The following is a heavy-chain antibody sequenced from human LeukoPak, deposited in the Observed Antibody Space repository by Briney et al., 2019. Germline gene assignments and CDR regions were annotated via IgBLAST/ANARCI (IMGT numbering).Heavy chain of an antibody. CDR2: INHSGTT. V-gene: IGHV4-34*01. CDR3: ASHYSSGSYRYTGSFDS. Sequence: PSETLSLTCAVYGGSFSDYYGSWIRQPPGKGLEWIGEINHSGTTNYSPSLKSRVSISVDTSKNQFSLKLNSVTAADAAMYYCASHYSSGSYRYTGSFDSWGQGMLVNVSS. CDR1: GGSFSDYY. J-gene: IGHJ4*02. D-gene: IGHD3-16*02.